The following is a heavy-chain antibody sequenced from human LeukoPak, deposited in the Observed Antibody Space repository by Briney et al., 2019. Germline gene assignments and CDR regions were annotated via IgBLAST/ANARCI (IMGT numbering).Heavy chain of an antibody. CDR3: SIALRLVSYFYGLVV. CDR1: GGTFTSYA. D-gene: IGHD5/OR15-5a*01. Sequence: SVTVSCKASGGTFTSYAISWGRQAPGQGREWRGGSIPIFGTANYAQKFQGRVTITSDKSTSTAYMELTSLRSEDTAVYCCSIALRLVSYFYGLVVW. J-gene: IGHJ6*01. V-gene: IGHV1-69*06. CDR2: SIPIFGTA.